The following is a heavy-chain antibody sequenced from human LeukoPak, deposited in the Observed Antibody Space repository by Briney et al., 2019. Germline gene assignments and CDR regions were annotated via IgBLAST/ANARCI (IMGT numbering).Heavy chain of an antibody. D-gene: IGHD1-26*01. J-gene: IGHJ4*02. CDR1: GGSISSYY. CDR2: IYTSGST. V-gene: IGHV4-4*09. Sequence: PSETLSLTCTVSGGSISSYYWSWIRQPPGKGLEWIGDIYTSGSTNYNPSLKSRVTISVDTSKNQLSLKLSSVTAADTAVYYCAGGWEPLPAPYFDYWGQGALVTVSS. CDR3: AGGWEPLPAPYFDY.